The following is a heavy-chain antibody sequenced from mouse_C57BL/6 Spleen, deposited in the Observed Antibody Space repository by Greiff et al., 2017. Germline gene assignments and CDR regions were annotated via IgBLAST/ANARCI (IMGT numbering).Heavy chain of an antibody. D-gene: IGHD2-3*01. CDR3: ARRGDGYYPYYYAMDY. V-gene: IGHV2-2*01. J-gene: IGHJ4*01. Sequence: QVQLQQSGPGLVQPSQSLSITCTVSGFSLTSYGVPCVRQSPGKGLEWLGVLWSGGSTDYNAAFISRLSISKDNSKSQVFFKMNSLQADDTAIYYCARRGDGYYPYYYAMDYWGQGTSVTVSS. CDR1: GFSLTSYG. CDR2: LWSGGST.